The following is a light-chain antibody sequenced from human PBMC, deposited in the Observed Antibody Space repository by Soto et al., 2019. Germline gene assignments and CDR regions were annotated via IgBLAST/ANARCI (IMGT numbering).Light chain of an antibody. Sequence: QSVLTQPPSVTGSPGQMVTISNTGSSSNIGAGYDVHWYQQLPGTAPKLLIYGNSNRPSGVPDRFSGSKSGTSASLAITGLQAEDEADYYCQSYDSSLSGPYVFGTGTKVIVL. CDR1: SSNIGAGYD. V-gene: IGLV1-40*01. J-gene: IGLJ1*01. CDR2: GNS. CDR3: QSYDSSLSGPYV.